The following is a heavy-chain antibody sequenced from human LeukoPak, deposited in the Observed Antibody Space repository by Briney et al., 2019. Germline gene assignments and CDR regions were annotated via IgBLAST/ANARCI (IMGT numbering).Heavy chain of an antibody. V-gene: IGHV3-21*05. Sequence: PGGSLRLSCAASEFTFTSYELNWVRQAPGKGLEWVSYVSSSSSYTNYADSVKGRFTISRDNAKNSLYLQMNSLRAEDTAVYYCARYYYGSGSYYPYVYYYGMDVWGQGTTVTVSS. CDR1: EFTFTSYE. J-gene: IGHJ6*02. CDR2: VSSSSSYT. D-gene: IGHD3-10*01. CDR3: ARYYYGSGSYYPYVYYYGMDV.